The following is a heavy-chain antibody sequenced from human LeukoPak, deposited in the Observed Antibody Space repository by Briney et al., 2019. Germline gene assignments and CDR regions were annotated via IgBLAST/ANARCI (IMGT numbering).Heavy chain of an antibody. CDR1: GFTFSSYA. CDR2: ISASVGTT. D-gene: IGHD2-15*01. Sequence: GGSLRLSCAASGFTFSSYAMTWVRQAPGKGLEWVSTISASVGTTYYADSVKGRFTISRDNSKNTLYLQMNSLRADDTAVYYCAKAPVTSCRGAFCYPFDSWGQGTLVTVSS. V-gene: IGHV3-23*01. CDR3: AKAPVTSCRGAFCYPFDS. J-gene: IGHJ4*02.